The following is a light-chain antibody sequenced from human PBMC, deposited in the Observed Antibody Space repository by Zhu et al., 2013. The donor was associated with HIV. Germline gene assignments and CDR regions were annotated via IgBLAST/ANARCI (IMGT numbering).Light chain of an antibody. Sequence: QSALTQPPSASGSPGQSVTISCTGTSSDVGGHNYVSWYQQHPGKAPKLMVFEVSKRPSGVPDRFSGSKSGNMASLTVSGLQAEDEADYYCSSYTGSNNLLFGGGTKLTVL. V-gene: IGLV2-8*01. CDR2: EVS. J-gene: IGLJ2*01. CDR1: SSDVGGHNY. CDR3: SSYTGSNNLL.